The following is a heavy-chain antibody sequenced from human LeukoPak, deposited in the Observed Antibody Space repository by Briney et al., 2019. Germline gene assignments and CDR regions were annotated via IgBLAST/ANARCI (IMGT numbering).Heavy chain of an antibody. J-gene: IGHJ5*02. CDR2: ISSSSSYI. V-gene: IGHV3-21*01. CDR3: ARDHWGGASGDEVT. Sequence: PGGSLRLSYAASGFTFSSYSMNWVRQAPGKGLEWVSSISSSSSYIYYADSVKGRFTISGDNAKNSLYLQMNSLRAEDTAVYYCARDHWGGASGDEVTWGQGTLVTVSS. D-gene: IGHD2-15*01. CDR1: GFTFSSYS.